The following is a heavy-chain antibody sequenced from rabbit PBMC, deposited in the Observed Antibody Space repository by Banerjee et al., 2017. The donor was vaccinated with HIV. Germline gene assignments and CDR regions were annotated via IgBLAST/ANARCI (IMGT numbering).Heavy chain of an antibody. V-gene: IGHV1S40*01. D-gene: IGHD4-1*01. CDR2: IDAGSSGST. J-gene: IGHJ4*01. Sequence: QSLEESGGGLVKPGGTLTLTCKASGIDFSSYYYMCWVRQAPGKGLEWIACIDAGSSGSTYYASWAKGRFTISKPSSTTVTLQMTSLTAADTATYFCASPYSNGWYGGFNLWGPGTLVTVS. CDR1: GIDFSSYYY. CDR3: ASPYSNGWYGGFNL.